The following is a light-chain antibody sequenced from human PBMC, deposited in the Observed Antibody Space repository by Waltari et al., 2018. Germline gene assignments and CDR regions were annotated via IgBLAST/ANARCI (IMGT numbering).Light chain of an antibody. CDR3: QQLKSYPRT. Sequence: DIQLTQSPSFLSASVGDRVTITCRASQGIISYLAWYQQNPGKAPTVQIYAASTLQSGVPSRFSGSGSGTEFTLTISSLQPEDFATYYCQQLKSYPRTFGQGTKLEIK. V-gene: IGKV1-9*01. CDR1: QGIISY. CDR2: AAS. J-gene: IGKJ2*02.